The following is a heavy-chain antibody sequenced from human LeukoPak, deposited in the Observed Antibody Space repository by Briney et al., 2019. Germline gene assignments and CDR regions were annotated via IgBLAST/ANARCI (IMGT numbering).Heavy chain of an antibody. CDR2: IRFDGSNK. CDR1: GFTFSSYG. D-gene: IGHD5-12*01. J-gene: IGHJ6*03. CDR3: AKGGGYEAQYYYYLDV. V-gene: IGHV3-30*02. Sequence: GGSLRLSCAASGFTFSSYGMHWVRQAPGKGLEWVAFIRFDGSNKYYADSVKGRFTISRDNSKNTLYLQMKSLRAEDTAVYYCAKGGGYEAQYYYYLDVWGKGTTVTISS.